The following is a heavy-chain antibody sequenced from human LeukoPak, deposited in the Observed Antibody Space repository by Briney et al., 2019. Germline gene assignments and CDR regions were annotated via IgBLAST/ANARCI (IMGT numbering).Heavy chain of an antibody. D-gene: IGHD2-15*01. CDR1: GFSISSYY. CDR2: IYTSGST. Sequence: PSETLSFTCTGSGFSISSYYWSWLRQAAGKGLEGFGRIYTSGSTNYNPSLKSRVTMSVDTSKNQFSLKLSSVTAADTAVYYCARASLTWQLLDDYYYYYGMDVWGQGTRVSVSS. CDR3: ARASLTWQLLDDYYYYYGMDV. J-gene: IGHJ6*02. V-gene: IGHV4-4*07.